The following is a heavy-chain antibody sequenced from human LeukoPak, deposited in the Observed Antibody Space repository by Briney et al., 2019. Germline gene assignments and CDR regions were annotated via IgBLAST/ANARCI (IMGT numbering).Heavy chain of an antibody. V-gene: IGHV4-38-2*02. Sequence: SETLSLTCSVSGYSISSDYYWGWIRQPPGKGLEWIGSIYYSGSTYYNPSLKSRVTISVDTSKNQLSLKLSSVTAADTAVYYCARDPAALYYFDYWGQGTLVTVSS. CDR2: IYYSGST. CDR3: ARDPAALYYFDY. CDR1: GYSISSDYY. D-gene: IGHD6-13*01. J-gene: IGHJ4*02.